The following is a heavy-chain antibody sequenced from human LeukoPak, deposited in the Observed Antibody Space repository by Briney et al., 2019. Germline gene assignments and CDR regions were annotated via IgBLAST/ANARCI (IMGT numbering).Heavy chain of an antibody. CDR1: GGSISSYY. CDR3: ARTYYDYVWGSYRYTAYAFDI. V-gene: IGHV4-59*01. J-gene: IGHJ3*02. CDR2: IHYSGST. D-gene: IGHD3-16*02. Sequence: PSETLSLTCTVSGGSISSYYWSWIRQPPGKGLECIGYIHYSGSTNYNPSLKSRVTISVDTSKNQFSLKLSSVTAADTAVYYCARTYYDYVWGSYRYTAYAFDIWGQGTMVTVSS.